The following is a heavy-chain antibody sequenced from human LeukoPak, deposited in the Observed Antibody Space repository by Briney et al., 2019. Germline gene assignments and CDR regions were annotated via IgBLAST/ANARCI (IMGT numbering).Heavy chain of an antibody. CDR1: GGSISSGDYY. J-gene: IGHJ4*02. Sequence: PSETLSLTCTVSGGSISSGDYYWSCIRQPPGKGLECIGYIYYSGSTYYNPSLKSRVTISVDTSKNQFSLKLSSVTAADTAVYYCARDSKDWNYKGYFDYWGQGTLVTVSS. V-gene: IGHV4-30-4*01. CDR2: IYYSGST. CDR3: ARDSKDWNYKGYFDY. D-gene: IGHD1-7*01.